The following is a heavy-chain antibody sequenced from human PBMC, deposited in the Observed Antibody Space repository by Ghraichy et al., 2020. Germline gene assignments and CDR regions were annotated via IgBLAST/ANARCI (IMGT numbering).Heavy chain of an antibody. J-gene: IGHJ4*02. CDR2: ISSSSSYI. V-gene: IGHV3-21*01. CDR3: VSGYYYDSSGYYYGDY. D-gene: IGHD3-22*01. Sequence: GGSLRLSCAASGFTFSSYSMNWVRQAPGKGLEWVSSISSSSSYIYYADSVKGRLTISRDNGKNSLYQQMNSLRAEDTAVYYCVSGYYYDSSGYYYGDYWGQGTLVTVSS. CDR1: GFTFSSYS.